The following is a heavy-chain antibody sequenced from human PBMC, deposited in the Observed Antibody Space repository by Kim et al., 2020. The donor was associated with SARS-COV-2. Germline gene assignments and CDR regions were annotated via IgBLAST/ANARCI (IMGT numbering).Heavy chain of an antibody. D-gene: IGHD3-9*01. CDR2: IYYSGRT. J-gene: IGHJ6*02. CDR3: ARVPRRFDWVLLPRPRNGMDV. Sequence: SETLSLTCTVSGGSISSGGYYWSWIRQHPGKGLEWIVYIYYSGRTYYNPSLKSPVTISVDTSKNPFSLKLSSVTAADTAVYYCARVPRRFDWVLLPRPRNGMDVWGQGTTVTVPS. CDR1: GGSISSGGYY. V-gene: IGHV4-31*01.